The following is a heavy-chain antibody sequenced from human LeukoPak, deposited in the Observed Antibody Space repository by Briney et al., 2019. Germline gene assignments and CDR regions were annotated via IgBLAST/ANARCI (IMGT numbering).Heavy chain of an antibody. Sequence: SETLSLTCTVSGGSVSSSSYYWGWIRQPPGKGLEWIGSIYYSGSTYYNPSLKSRVTISVDTSKNQFSLKLSSVTAADTAVYYCARDGFWGQGTMVTVSS. CDR1: GGSVSSSSYY. D-gene: IGHD5-12*01. V-gene: IGHV4-39*07. CDR2: IYYSGST. J-gene: IGHJ3*01. CDR3: ARDGF.